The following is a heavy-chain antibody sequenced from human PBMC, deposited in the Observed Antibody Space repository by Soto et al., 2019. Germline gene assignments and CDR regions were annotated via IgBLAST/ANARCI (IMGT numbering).Heavy chain of an antibody. Sequence: GGSLRLSCAASGFTFSFYDVNWVRQAPGKGLEWVSYISSGGGAVYYADSVKGRFTISRDNAKNSLYLQMNSLRAEDTAVYYCARKSSDDLDYWGQGTLVTVSS. CDR1: GFTFSFYD. CDR2: ISSGGGAV. D-gene: IGHD1-1*01. CDR3: ARKSSDDLDY. V-gene: IGHV3-48*03. J-gene: IGHJ4*02.